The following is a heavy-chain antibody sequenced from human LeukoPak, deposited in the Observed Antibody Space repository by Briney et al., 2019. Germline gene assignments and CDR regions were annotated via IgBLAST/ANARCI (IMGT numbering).Heavy chain of an antibody. J-gene: IGHJ3*02. V-gene: IGHV1-8*03. D-gene: IGHD6-13*01. CDR3: ARGSRIAAEDAFDI. CDR2: MNPNSGNT. Sequence: ASVKVSCKASGYTFTSYDINWVRQATGQGLEWMGWMNPNSGNTGYAQKFQGRVTITRNTSISTAYMELSSLRSEDTAVYYCARGSRIAAEDAFDIRGQGTMVTVSS. CDR1: GYTFTSYD.